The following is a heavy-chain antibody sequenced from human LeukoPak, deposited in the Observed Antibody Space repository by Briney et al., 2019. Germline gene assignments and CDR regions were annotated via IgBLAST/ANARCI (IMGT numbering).Heavy chain of an antibody. V-gene: IGHV3-73*01. Sequence: GGSLRLSCAASGFTLSGSAMHWVRQASGKGLEWVGRIRSKANSYATAYAASVKGRFTISRDNSKNTLFLQMSSLRVEDTAVYYCAKSRGSGSSMPRGVNFDYWGQATLVTVSS. D-gene: IGHD3-10*01. CDR2: IRSKANSYAT. CDR1: GFTLSGSA. CDR3: AKSRGSGSSMPRGVNFDY. J-gene: IGHJ4*02.